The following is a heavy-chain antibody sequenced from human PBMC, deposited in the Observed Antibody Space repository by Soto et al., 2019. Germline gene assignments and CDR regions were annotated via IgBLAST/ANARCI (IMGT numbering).Heavy chain of an antibody. CDR3: ARATFFWSGYYIRGPPPLDY. CDR2: INHSGST. D-gene: IGHD3-3*01. V-gene: IGHV4-34*01. CDR1: GGSFSGYY. J-gene: IGHJ4*02. Sequence: PSETLSLTCAVYGGSFSGYYWSWIRQPPGKGLEWIGEINHSGSTNYNPSLKSRVTISVDTSKNQFSLKLSSVTAADTAVYYCARATFFWSGYYIRGPPPLDYWGQGTLVTVSS.